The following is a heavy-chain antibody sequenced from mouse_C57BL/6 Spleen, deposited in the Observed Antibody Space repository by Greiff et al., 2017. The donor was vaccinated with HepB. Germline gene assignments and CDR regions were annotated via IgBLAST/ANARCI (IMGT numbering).Heavy chain of an antibody. D-gene: IGHD4-1*01. V-gene: IGHV1-80*01. J-gene: IGHJ2*01. CDR1: GYAFSSYW. CDR3: ARSAPGTYFDY. Sequence: VQLQQSGAELVKPGASVKISCKASGYAFSSYWMNWVKQRPGKGLEWIGQIYPGDGDTNYNGKFKGKATLTADKSSSTAYMQLSSLTSEDSAVYFCARSAPGTYFDYWGQGTTLTVSS. CDR2: IYPGDGDT.